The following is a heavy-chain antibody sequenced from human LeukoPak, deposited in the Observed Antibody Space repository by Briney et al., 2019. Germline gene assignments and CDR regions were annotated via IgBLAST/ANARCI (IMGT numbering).Heavy chain of an antibody. CDR1: GFTFSRFG. D-gene: IGHD2-15*01. J-gene: IGHJ4*02. V-gene: IGHV3-48*02. CDR3: AQKGGTDH. Sequence: GGSLRLSCAASGFTFSRFGMNWVRQAPGKGLEWISYISSSSSAIYYADPVKGRFTISRDNAKNSLYLQMSGLRDEDTAVYYCAQKGGTDHWGQGTLVTVSS. CDR2: ISSSSSAI.